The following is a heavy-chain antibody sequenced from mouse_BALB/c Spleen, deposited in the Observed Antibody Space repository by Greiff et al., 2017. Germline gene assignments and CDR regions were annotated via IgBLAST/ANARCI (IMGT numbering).Heavy chain of an antibody. D-gene: IGHD2-3*01. J-gene: IGHJ4*01. CDR2: INPSSGYT. CDR3: ARSGGYSPYAMDY. V-gene: IGHV1-4*01. Sequence: VQLQESGAELARPGASVKMSCKASGYTFTSYTMHWVKQRPGQGLEWIGYINPSSGYTNYNQKFKDKATLTADKSSSTAYMQLSSLTSEDSAVYYCARSGGYSPYAMDYWGQGTSVTVSS. CDR1: GYTFTSYT.